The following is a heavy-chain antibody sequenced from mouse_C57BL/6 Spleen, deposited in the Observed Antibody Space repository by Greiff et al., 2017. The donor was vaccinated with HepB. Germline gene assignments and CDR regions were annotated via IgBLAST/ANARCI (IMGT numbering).Heavy chain of an antibody. Sequence: EVQRVESGEGLVKPGGSLKLSCAASGFTFSSYAMSWVRQTPEKRLEWVAYISSGGDYIYYADTVKGRFTISRDNARNTLYLQMSSLKSEDTAMYYCTRDYGNYAMDYLGQGTSVNVAS. V-gene: IGHV5-9-1*02. J-gene: IGHJ4*01. CDR1: GFTFSSYA. CDR3: TRDYGNYAMDY. CDR2: ISSGGDYI. D-gene: IGHD2-1*01.